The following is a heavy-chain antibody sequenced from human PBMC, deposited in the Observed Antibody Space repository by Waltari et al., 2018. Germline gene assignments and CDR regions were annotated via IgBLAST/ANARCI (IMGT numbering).Heavy chain of an antibody. J-gene: IGHJ4*02. CDR3: ARADPISGYDPPLDY. D-gene: IGHD5-12*01. CDR2: INSDGSST. V-gene: IGHV3-74*01. CDR1: GFTLSSYW. Sequence: EVQLVESGGGLVQPGGSLRISCAASGFTLSSYWMHWVRQPPGKGLVWVSRINSDGSSTSYADSVKGRFTISRDNAKNTLYLQMNSLRAEDTAVYYCARADPISGYDPPLDYWGQGTLVTVSS.